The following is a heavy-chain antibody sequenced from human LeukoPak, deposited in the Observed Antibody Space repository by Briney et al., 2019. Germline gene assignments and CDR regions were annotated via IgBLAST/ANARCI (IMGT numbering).Heavy chain of an antibody. V-gene: IGHV4-34*01. J-gene: IGHJ4*02. CDR2: INHSGST. Sequence: SETLSLTCAVSGGSISSGGYSWSWIRQPPGKGLEWIGEINHSGSTNYNPSLKSRVTISVDTSKNQFSLKLSSVTAADTAVYYCARGLPNQIVVVPAAIRFDYWGQGTLVTVSS. CDR1: GGSISSGGYS. D-gene: IGHD2-2*02. CDR3: ARGLPNQIVVVPAAIRFDY.